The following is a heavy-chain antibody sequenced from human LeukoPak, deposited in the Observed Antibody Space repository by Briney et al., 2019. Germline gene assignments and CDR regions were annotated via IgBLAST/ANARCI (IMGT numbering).Heavy chain of an antibody. CDR2: IYTSGST. V-gene: IGHV4-4*07. CDR3: AREGDIVVVPAESRIGDAFDI. J-gene: IGHJ3*02. CDR1: DGSISSYY. D-gene: IGHD2-2*01. Sequence: PSETLSLTCTVSDGSISSYYWSWIRQPAGKGLEWIGRIYTSGSTNYNPSLKSRVTMSVDTSKNQFSLKLSSVTAADTAVYYCAREGDIVVVPAESRIGDAFDIWGQGTMVTVSS.